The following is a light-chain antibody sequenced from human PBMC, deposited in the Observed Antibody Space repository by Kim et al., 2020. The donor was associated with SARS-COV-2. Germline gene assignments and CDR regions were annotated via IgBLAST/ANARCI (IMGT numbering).Light chain of an antibody. J-gene: IGKJ2*01. CDR3: MQATHWPYT. Sequence: QPASISCRSSQSLVHSDGSTRLSWLQKRPGQSPRRLMYKVSNRDSGVPDRFSGSGAGTDFTLKISRVEAEDVGIYYCMQATHWPYTFGQGTKLEI. V-gene: IGKV2-30*02. CDR1: QSLVHSDGSTR. CDR2: KVS.